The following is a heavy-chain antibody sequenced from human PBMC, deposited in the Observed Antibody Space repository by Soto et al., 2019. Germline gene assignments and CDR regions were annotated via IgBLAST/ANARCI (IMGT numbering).Heavy chain of an antibody. CDR2: ISGSGGTT. CDR3: AKEDWFGESRGPNY. D-gene: IGHD3-10*01. J-gene: IGHJ4*02. Sequence: EVQLLESGGGLVQPGGSLRLSCAASGLTFSRYAMTWVRQAPGKGLEWVSGISGSGGTTYYGDSVKGRFTISRDSSNNTLYLHMNTLRAEDTAVYYCAKEDWFGESRGPNYWGQGTLVTVSS. V-gene: IGHV3-23*01. CDR1: GLTFSRYA.